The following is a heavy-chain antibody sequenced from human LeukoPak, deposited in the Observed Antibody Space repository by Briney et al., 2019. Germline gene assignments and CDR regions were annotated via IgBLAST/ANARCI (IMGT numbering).Heavy chain of an antibody. CDR1: GFTFNNYA. CDR2: ITDNGINT. CDR3: AKGLRGNYDH. J-gene: IGHJ5*02. D-gene: IGHD1-26*01. V-gene: IGHV3-23*01. Sequence: GGSLRLSCAASGFTFNNYAMAWVRQAPEKGLEWVSSITDNGINTYYADSVKGRFTISRDNSKNTLYLQMNSLRAEDTAVYYCAKGLRGNYDHWGQGTLVTISS.